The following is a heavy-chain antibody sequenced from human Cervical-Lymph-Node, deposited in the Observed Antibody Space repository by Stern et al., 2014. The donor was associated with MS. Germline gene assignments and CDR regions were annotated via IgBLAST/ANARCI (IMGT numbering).Heavy chain of an antibody. Sequence: VQLVASGAEVKKPGASVKVSCKASGSTFTSYGISWVRQAPGQGLEWVGVNSAYKVNTNYAQELQVRVTMTTDTSTSTAYMELKSLRSDDTAVYYCARGLLGSENAFDIWGQGTMVTVSS. CDR1: GSTFTSYG. D-gene: IGHD2-15*01. CDR2: NSAYKVNT. CDR3: ARGLLGSENAFDI. J-gene: IGHJ3*02. V-gene: IGHV1-18*01.